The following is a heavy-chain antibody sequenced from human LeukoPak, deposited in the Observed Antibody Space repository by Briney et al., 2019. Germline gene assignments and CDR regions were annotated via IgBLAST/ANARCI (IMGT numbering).Heavy chain of an antibody. V-gene: IGHV1-2*02. CDR1: GYSFIDYF. CDR3: ARIRISGSYYNY. J-gene: IGHJ4*02. Sequence: GASVTVSCKASGYSFIDYFIHRVRQAPGQGLEWIGWINPNSGATTYAQKFQGRVTVTRDTSFSTAYMELSSLTSDDTAVYYCARIRISGSYYNYWGQGTLVTVSS. D-gene: IGHD3-10*01. CDR2: INPNSGAT.